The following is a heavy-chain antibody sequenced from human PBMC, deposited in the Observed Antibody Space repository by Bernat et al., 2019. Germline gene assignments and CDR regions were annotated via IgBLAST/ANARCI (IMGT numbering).Heavy chain of an antibody. CDR1: GFTFSSYA. V-gene: IGHV3-15*01. CDR3: TTGRD. Sequence: EVQLLESGGGLVQPGGSLRLSCAASGFTFSSYAMSWVRQAPGKGLEWVGRIRSKSDGGTTDYAAFVKGGFTISRDDSKNTLYLQMNSLKTEDTAVYYCTTGRDWGQGTLVIVSS. J-gene: IGHJ4*02. CDR2: IRSKSDGGTT.